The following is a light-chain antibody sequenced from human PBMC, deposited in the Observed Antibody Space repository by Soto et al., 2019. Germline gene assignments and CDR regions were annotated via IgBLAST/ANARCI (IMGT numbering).Light chain of an antibody. Sequence: QPVLTQPPSVSGAPGQRVTISCAGSSSNIGAGYDVHWYQQLPGTAPKLLIYNNSNRPSGVPDRFSGSKSGTSASLAITGLQAEDEADYYCQSYDSSLSNSVVFGGGTQLTVL. J-gene: IGLJ2*01. CDR3: QSYDSSLSNSVV. CDR1: SSNIGAGYD. CDR2: NNS. V-gene: IGLV1-40*01.